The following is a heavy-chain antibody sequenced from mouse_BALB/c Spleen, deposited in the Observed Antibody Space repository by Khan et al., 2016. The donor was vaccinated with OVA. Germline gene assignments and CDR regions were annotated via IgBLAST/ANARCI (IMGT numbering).Heavy chain of an antibody. Sequence: QIQLVQSGPELKKPGETVKISCKASGFTFTNYGMNWVKQAPGKGLKWMGWINPYTGEPTYAVDFKGRFVFYLETSVSTSYLPFNNLKHEDTASYVGARSSCSCGRYFDVWVAEPTVTVCS. V-gene: IGHV9-3-1*01. CDR2: INPYTGEP. CDR3: ARSSCSCGRYFDV. D-gene: IGHD1-1*01. CDR1: GFTFTNYG. J-gene: IGHJ1*01.